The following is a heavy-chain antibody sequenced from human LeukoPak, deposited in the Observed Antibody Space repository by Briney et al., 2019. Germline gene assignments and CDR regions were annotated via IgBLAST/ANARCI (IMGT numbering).Heavy chain of an antibody. D-gene: IGHD1-14*01. CDR3: ANFISPGVDWFDP. J-gene: IGHJ5*02. V-gene: IGHV3-21*01. CDR1: GFTFSSYS. CDR2: ISSSSSNI. Sequence: GGSLRLSCAASGFTFSSYSMKWVPQAPGKGLKRVSSISSSSSNIYYADSVKGRFTISRDNAKNSLYLQMNSLRAEDTAVYYCANFISPGVDWFDPWGQGTLVTVSS.